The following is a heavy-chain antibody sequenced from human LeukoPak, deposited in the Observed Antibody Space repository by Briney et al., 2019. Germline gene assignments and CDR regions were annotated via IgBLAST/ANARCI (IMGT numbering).Heavy chain of an antibody. CDR3: AREAYSSSRYYFDY. D-gene: IGHD6-13*01. J-gene: IGHJ4*02. CDR1: GFTFSNYW. Sequence: GGSLRLSCEASGFTFSNYWMSWVRQAPGKGLEWVANIKQDGSEKYYVDSVKGRFTISRDNAKNSLYLQMNSLRAEDTAVYYCAREAYSSSRYYFDYWGQGTLVTVSS. CDR2: IKQDGSEK. V-gene: IGHV3-7*01.